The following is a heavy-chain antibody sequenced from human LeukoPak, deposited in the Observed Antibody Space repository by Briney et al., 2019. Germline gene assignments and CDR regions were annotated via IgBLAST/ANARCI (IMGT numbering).Heavy chain of an antibody. J-gene: IGHJ5*02. CDR3: AKEFRGTATPGAWFDP. Sequence: GGSLRLSCAASGFTFSSYAMSWVRQAPGKGLEWVSAISGSGGSTYYADSVKGRFTISRDNSKNTLYLQMNSLRAEDTAVYYCAKEFRGTATPGAWFDPWGQGTLVTVSS. CDR1: GFTFSSYA. D-gene: IGHD3-10*01. CDR2: ISGSGGST. V-gene: IGHV3-23*01.